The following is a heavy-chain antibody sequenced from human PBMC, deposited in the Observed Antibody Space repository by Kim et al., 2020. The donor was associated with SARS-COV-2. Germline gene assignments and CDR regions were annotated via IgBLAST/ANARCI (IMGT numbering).Heavy chain of an antibody. Sequence: GESLKISCKGSGYSFTSYWIGWVRQMPGKGLEWMGIIYPGDSDTRYSPSFQGQVTISADKSISTAYLQWSSLKASDTAMYYCARSEWELLSFRYNWFDPWGQGTLVTVSS. J-gene: IGHJ5*02. D-gene: IGHD1-26*01. CDR3: ARSEWELLSFRYNWFDP. V-gene: IGHV5-51*01. CDR1: GYSFTSYW. CDR2: IYPGDSDT.